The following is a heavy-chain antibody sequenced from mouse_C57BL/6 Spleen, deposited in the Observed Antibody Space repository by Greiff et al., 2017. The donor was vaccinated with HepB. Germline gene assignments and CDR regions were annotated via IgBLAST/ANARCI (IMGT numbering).Heavy chain of an antibody. CDR3: ASLKTAQAWFAY. J-gene: IGHJ3*01. Sequence: VQLQQSGAELVKPGASVKLSCKASGYTFTSYWMQWVKQRPGQGLEWIGEIDPSDSYTNYNQKFKGKATLTVDTSSSTAYMQLSSLTSEDSAVYYCASLKTAQAWFAYWGQGTLVTVSA. CDR1: GYTFTSYW. D-gene: IGHD3-2*02. CDR2: IDPSDSYT. V-gene: IGHV1-50*01.